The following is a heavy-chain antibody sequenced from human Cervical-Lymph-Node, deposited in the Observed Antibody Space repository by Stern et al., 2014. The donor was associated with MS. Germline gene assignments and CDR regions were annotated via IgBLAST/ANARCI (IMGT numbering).Heavy chain of an antibody. Sequence: QVQLQESGPGLVKPSGTLSLTCTVSGASISSHYWSWIRQSPGKGLEWIGYIFCSGSTYYNPSLKSRVTISEDTSNNQFYLNLNSVTAADAAVYYCVRDLLREYGMDVWGQGTTVTVS. J-gene: IGHJ6*02. CDR2: IFCSGST. CDR3: VRDLLREYGMDV. V-gene: IGHV4-59*11. CDR1: GASISSHY. D-gene: IGHD2-15*01.